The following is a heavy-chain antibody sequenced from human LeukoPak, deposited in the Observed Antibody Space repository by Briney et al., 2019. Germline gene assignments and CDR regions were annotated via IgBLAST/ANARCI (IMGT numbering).Heavy chain of an antibody. D-gene: IGHD5/OR15-5a*01. CDR1: GGSISSSDW. Sequence: SGTLSLTCAVSGGSISSSDWWTWVRQPPGEGLEWIGEIYHSGSTKYNPSLKSRVTISVDKSKNQFSLQVSSVTAADTAVYYCARDASLHMGAFDVWGQGTMVTVSS. V-gene: IGHV4-4*02. CDR2: IYHSGST. CDR3: ARDASLHMGAFDV. J-gene: IGHJ3*01.